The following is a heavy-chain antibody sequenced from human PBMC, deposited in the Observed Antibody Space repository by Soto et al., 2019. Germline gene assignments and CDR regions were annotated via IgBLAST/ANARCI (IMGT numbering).Heavy chain of an antibody. Sequence: PGGSLRLSCAASGFTFSSYWMSWVRQAPGKGLEWVANIKQDGSERYYVDSVKGRFTVSRDNAKNSLYLQMNSLRADDTAVYYCGRIVDYPDNDYWGQGTLVTVS. J-gene: IGHJ4*02. D-gene: IGHD4-17*01. CDR1: GFTFSSYW. CDR3: GRIVDYPDNDY. CDR2: IKQDGSER. V-gene: IGHV3-7*03.